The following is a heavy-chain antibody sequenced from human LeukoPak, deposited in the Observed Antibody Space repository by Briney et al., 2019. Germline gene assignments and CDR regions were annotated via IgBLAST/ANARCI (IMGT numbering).Heavy chain of an antibody. CDR1: GGPISSSSYY. V-gene: IGHV4-39*01. D-gene: IGHD2-21*02. CDR3: ARHTAGPEYFQH. J-gene: IGHJ1*01. Sequence: SETLSLTCTVSGGPISSSSYYWGWIRQPPGKGLEWIGSIYYSGSTYYNPSLKSRVTVSVDTSKNQFSLKLSSVTAADTAVYYCARHTAGPEYFQHWGQGTLVTVSS. CDR2: IYYSGST.